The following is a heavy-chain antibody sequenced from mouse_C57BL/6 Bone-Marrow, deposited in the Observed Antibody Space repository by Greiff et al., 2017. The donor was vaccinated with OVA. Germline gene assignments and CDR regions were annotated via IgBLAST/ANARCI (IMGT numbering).Heavy chain of an antibody. Sequence: VQLKESGGGLVKPGGSLKLSCAASGFTFSSYAMSWVRQTPEKRLEWVATISDGGSYTYYPDNVKGRFTISRDNAKNNLYLQMSHLKSEDTAMYYCARDYYDYPLAYWGQGTLVTVSA. CDR3: ARDYYDYPLAY. CDR2: ISDGGSYT. CDR1: GFTFSSYA. D-gene: IGHD2-4*01. V-gene: IGHV5-4*01. J-gene: IGHJ3*01.